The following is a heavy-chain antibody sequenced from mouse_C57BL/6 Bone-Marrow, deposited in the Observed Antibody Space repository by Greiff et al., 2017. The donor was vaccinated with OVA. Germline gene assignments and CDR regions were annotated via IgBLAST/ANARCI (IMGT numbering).Heavy chain of an antibody. J-gene: IGHJ2*01. Sequence: VQLQQSGAELVRPGTSVKMSCKASGYTFTNYWIGWAKQRPGHGLEWIGDIYPGGGYTNYNEKFKGKATLTADKSSSTAYMPLSSLPSEDSAIYYCAGNGDWESSSFDYWGQGTTLAVSS. CDR2: IYPGGGYT. D-gene: IGHD4-1*01. V-gene: IGHV1-63*01. CDR3: AGNGDWESSSFDY. CDR1: GYTFTNYW.